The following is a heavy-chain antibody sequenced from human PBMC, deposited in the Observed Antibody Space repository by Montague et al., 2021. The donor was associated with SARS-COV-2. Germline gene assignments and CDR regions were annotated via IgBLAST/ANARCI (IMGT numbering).Heavy chain of an antibody. CDR2: ISWNSGNI. CDR3: AKSSGSYGDYFDY. J-gene: IGHJ4*02. Sequence: SLRLSCAASGFTFDDYAMHWVRQAPGKGLEWVSGISWNSGNIGYADSVKGRFTISRDKSKNTLYLQMNSLRAEDTAVYYCAKSSGSYGDYFDYWGQGTLVAVSS. CDR1: GFTFDDYA. V-gene: IGHV3-9*01. D-gene: IGHD1-26*01.